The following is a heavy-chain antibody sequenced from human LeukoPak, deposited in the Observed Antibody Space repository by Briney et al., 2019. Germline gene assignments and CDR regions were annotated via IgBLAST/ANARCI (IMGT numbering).Heavy chain of an antibody. CDR3: ARVKDYSGYGNFDY. V-gene: IGHV3-7*01. J-gene: IGHJ4*02. D-gene: IGHD5-12*01. CDR1: GFTFSSYW. CDR2: IKQDGSEK. Sequence: GGSLRLPCAASGFTFSSYWMSWVRQAPGKGLEWVANIKQDGSEKYYVDSVKGRFTISRDNAKNSLYLQMNSLRAEDTAVYYCARVKDYSGYGNFDYWGQGTLVTVSS.